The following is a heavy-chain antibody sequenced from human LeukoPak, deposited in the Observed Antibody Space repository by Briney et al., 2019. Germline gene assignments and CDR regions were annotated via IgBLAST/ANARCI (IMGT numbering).Heavy chain of an antibody. Sequence: PSETLSLTCTVSGGYIRSYYWSWLRQPPGKGLEYIGYIYHDGTTNYNPSLKSRVTISIDTSKKQFSLNLTSVTAADTAVYYCASNSGSYYVGGDWGQGTMVTVSS. CDR1: GGYIRSYY. V-gene: IGHV4-59*01. D-gene: IGHD3-10*01. CDR3: ASNSGSYYVGGD. CDR2: IYHDGTT. J-gene: IGHJ4*02.